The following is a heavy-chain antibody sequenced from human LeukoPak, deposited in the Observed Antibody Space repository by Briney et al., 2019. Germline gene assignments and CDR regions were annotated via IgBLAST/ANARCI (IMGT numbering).Heavy chain of an antibody. J-gene: IGHJ3*02. CDR1: GGSISSYY. Sequence: SETLSLTCTVSGGSISSYYWSWIRQPPGKGLEWIGYIYYSGSTNYNPSLKSRVTISVDTSKNQFSLKLSSVTAADTAVYYCASWGEHWGPIFAFDIWGQGTMVTVSS. CDR3: ASWGEHWGPIFAFDI. D-gene: IGHD7-27*01. CDR2: IYYSGST. V-gene: IGHV4-59*01.